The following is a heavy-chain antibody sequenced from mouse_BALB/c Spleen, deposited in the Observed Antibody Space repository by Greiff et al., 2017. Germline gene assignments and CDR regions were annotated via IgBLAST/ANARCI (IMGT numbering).Heavy chain of an antibody. D-gene: IGHD4-1*01. Sequence: EVKLVESGGGLVQPGGSLKLSCAASGFDFSRYWMSWVRQAPGKGLEWIGEINPDSSTINYTPSLKDKFIISRDNAKNTLYLQMSKVRSEDTALYYCARPRGVNWTFAYWGQGTLVTVSA. V-gene: IGHV4-1*02. CDR2: INPDSSTI. J-gene: IGHJ3*01. CDR3: ARPRGVNWTFAY. CDR1: GFDFSRYW.